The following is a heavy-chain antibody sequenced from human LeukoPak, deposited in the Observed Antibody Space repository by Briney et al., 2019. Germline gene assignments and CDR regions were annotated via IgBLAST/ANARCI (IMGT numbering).Heavy chain of an antibody. CDR1: GFTFSSYW. CDR2: INSDGSST. J-gene: IGHJ4*02. Sequence: GGSLRLSCAASGFTFSSYWMHWVRQAPGKGLVWVSRINSDGSSTSYADSVKGRFTISRDNAKNTLYLQMNSLRAEDTAVYYCARGSPAARTFDYWGQGTLVTVPS. D-gene: IGHD2-2*01. V-gene: IGHV3-74*01. CDR3: ARGSPAARTFDY.